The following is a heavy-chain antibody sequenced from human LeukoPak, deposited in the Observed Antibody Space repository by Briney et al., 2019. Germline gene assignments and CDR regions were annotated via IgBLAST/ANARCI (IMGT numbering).Heavy chain of an antibody. D-gene: IGHD3-22*01. CDR3: AAGDYYYDSSGYYY. CDR2: IVVGSGNT. Sequence: ASVKVSCKASGFTFTSSAMQWVRQARGQRLEWIGWIVVGSGNTNYAQKFQERVTITRDMSTSTAYMELNSLRSEDTAVYYCAAGDYYYDSSGYYYWGQGTLVTVSS. J-gene: IGHJ4*02. CDR1: GFTFTSSA. V-gene: IGHV1-58*02.